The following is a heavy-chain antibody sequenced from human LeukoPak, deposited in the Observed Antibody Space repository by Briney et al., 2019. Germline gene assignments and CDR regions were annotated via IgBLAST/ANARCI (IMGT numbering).Heavy chain of an antibody. CDR2: IYYSGST. Sequence: PSETVSLTCTVSGGSISSYYWSWIRQPPGKGLEWIGYIYYSGSTNYNPSLKSRVTISVDTSKNQFSLKLSSVTAADTAVYYCARTMATIDYYYYGMDVWGQGTTVTVSS. D-gene: IGHD5-24*01. CDR1: GGSISSYY. V-gene: IGHV4-59*01. J-gene: IGHJ6*02. CDR3: ARTMATIDYYYYGMDV.